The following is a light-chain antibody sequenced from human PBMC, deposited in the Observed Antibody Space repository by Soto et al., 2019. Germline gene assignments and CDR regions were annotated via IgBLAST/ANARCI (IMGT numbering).Light chain of an antibody. J-gene: IGLJ1*01. Sequence: QSALTQPASVSGSPGQSITISCTGTSSDVGAYNYVSWYQQRPGKAPKLMIYDVTNRPSGVSNRFSGSKSGNTASLTISGLQAEDEADYYCSSYTTTGTLYVFGAGTKLTVL. CDR3: SSYTTTGTLYV. CDR2: DVT. CDR1: SSDVGAYNY. V-gene: IGLV2-14*01.